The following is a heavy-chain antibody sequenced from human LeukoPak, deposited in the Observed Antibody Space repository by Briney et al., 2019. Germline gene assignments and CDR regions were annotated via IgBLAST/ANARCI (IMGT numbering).Heavy chain of an antibody. CDR2: FYHSGTT. J-gene: IGHJ5*02. CDR3: ARHSGPNWFDP. Sequence: KTSETLSLTCTVSGVSMSSSSYSWGWIRQSPGQGLEWIGTFYHSGTTYYNPSLKSRLTVSVDTSKNQFSLKLTSVTASDTAVYYCARHSGPNWFDPWGQGRLVTVSS. CDR1: GVSMSSSSYS. V-gene: IGHV4-39*01.